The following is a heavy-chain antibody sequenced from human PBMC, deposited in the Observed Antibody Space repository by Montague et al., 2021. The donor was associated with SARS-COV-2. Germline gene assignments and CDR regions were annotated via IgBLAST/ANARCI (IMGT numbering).Heavy chain of an antibody. J-gene: IGHJ6*03. V-gene: IGHV4-34*01. Sequence: ECQSLVYAVYGGSFSGHYWSWIRQPPGKGLEWIGEINNSGSTNYNPSLKSRVTISVDTSKNQFSLKLHSVTAADTAVYYCARGRIEVSMIVVVLTGASYYMDVWGKGTTVTVSS. D-gene: IGHD3-22*01. CDR3: ARGRIEVSMIVVVLTGASYYMDV. CDR2: INNSGST. CDR1: GGSFSGHY.